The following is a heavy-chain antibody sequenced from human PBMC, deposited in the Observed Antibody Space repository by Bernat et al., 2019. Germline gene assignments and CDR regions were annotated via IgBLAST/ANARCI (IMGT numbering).Heavy chain of an antibody. Sequence: QVQLVESGGGVVQPGRSLRLSCAASGFTFSSYAMNWVRRAPGKGLEWVAIISYDGSNKYYADSVKGRFTISRDNAKNSLSLQMNSLRAEDTAVYYCARDLSSAGFDNWGQGTLVTVSS. D-gene: IGHD6-6*01. CDR3: ARDLSSAGFDN. CDR1: GFTFSSYA. J-gene: IGHJ4*02. CDR2: ISYDGSNK. V-gene: IGHV3-30-3*01.